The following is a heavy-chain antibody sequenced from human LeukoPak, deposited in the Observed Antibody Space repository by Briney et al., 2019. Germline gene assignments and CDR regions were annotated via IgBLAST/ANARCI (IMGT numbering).Heavy chain of an antibody. Sequence: ASVKVSCKVSGYTLTELSMHWVRQAPGKGLEWMGGFDPEDGETIYAQKFQGRVTMTEDTSTDTAYMELSSLRSEDTAVYYCARGSWGTSYFEYWGQGTLVTVSS. V-gene: IGHV1-24*01. J-gene: IGHJ4*02. D-gene: IGHD7-27*01. CDR2: FDPEDGET. CDR1: GYTLTELS. CDR3: ARGSWGTSYFEY.